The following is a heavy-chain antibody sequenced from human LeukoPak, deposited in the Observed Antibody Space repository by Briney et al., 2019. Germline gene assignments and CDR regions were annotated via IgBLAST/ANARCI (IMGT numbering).Heavy chain of an antibody. Sequence: PGGSLRLSCAASGFTFSSYAMHWVRQAPGKGLEWVANIKQDGSEKYYVDSVKGRFTISRDNAKNSLYLQMNSLRAEDTAVYYCARDTPHYDARDYWGQGTLVTVSS. D-gene: IGHD3-16*01. J-gene: IGHJ4*02. CDR3: ARDTPHYDARDY. CDR1: GFTFSSYA. V-gene: IGHV3-7*01. CDR2: IKQDGSEK.